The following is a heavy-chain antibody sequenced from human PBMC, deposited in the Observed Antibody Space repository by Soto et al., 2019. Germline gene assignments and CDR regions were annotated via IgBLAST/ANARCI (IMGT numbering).Heavy chain of an antibody. Sequence: QVQLQESGPGLVEPSGTLSLTCSVSGGSISSGNWWTWVRQPPGKGLEWIGEIYENKIHYNPSLKSRVTISSDESKNQFSLEVKSMTAADTAVYFCARGHHPTLQATLDYWGQGTLVTVSS. CDR3: ARGHHPTLQATLDY. CDR1: GGSISSGNW. CDR2: IYENKI. J-gene: IGHJ4*02. V-gene: IGHV4-4*02. D-gene: IGHD1-26*01.